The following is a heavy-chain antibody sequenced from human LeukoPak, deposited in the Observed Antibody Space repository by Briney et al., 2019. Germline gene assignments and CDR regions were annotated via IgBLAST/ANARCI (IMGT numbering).Heavy chain of an antibody. J-gene: IGHJ4*02. V-gene: IGHV3-23*01. Sequence: GGSLRLSCAASGFAFTSYAMNWVRQAPGKGLEWVSAISGGGGNTYYADSVKGRFTISRDNSKNTLYLQMNSLRAEDTAVYYCAKQLGYCSDGSCYFPYWGQGTLVTVSS. CDR1: GFAFTSYA. CDR2: ISGGGGNT. CDR3: AKQLGYCSDGSCYFPY. D-gene: IGHD2-15*01.